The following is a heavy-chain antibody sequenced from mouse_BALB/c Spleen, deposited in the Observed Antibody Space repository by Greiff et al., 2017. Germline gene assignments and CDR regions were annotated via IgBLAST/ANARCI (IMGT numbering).Heavy chain of an antibody. J-gene: IGHJ2*01. V-gene: IGHV1-14*01. CDR1: GYTFTSYV. CDR3: ARLLQKSYFDY. D-gene: IGHD1-1*01. CDR2: INPYNDGT. Sequence: EVQLVESGPELVKPGASVKMSCKASGYTFTSYVMHWVKQTPGQGLEWIGYINPYNDGTKYNEKFKGKATLTSDKSSSTAYMELSSLTSEDSAVYYCARLLQKSYFDYWGQGTTLTVSS.